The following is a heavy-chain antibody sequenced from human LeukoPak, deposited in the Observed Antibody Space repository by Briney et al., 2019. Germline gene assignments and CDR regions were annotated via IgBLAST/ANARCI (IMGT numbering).Heavy chain of an antibody. CDR1: GFTFSSYW. Sequence: PGGSLRLSCAASGFTFSSYWTSWVRQAPGKGLEWVANIKQDGSEKYYVDSVKGRFTISRDNAKNSLYLQMNSLRAEDTAVYYCARSTNYYYYYMDVWGKGTTVTVFS. CDR3: ARSTNYYYYYMDV. CDR2: IKQDGSEK. J-gene: IGHJ6*03. V-gene: IGHV3-7*01. D-gene: IGHD5-24*01.